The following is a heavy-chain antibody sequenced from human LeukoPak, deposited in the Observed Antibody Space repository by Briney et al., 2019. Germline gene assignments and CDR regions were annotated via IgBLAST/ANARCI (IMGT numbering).Heavy chain of an antibody. V-gene: IGHV4-59*01. CDR3: AREEIRSWFDP. D-gene: IGHD5-24*01. Sequence: SKTLSLTCTVSGGSISSYYWSWIRQPAGKGLEWIGYIYYSGSTNYNPSLKSRVTISVDTSKNQFSLKLSSVTAADTAVYYCAREEIRSWFDPWGQGTLVTVSS. CDR1: GGSISSYY. J-gene: IGHJ5*02. CDR2: IYYSGST.